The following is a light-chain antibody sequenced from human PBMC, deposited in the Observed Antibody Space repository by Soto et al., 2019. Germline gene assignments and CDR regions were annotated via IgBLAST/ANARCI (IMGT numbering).Light chain of an antibody. V-gene: IGKV3-20*01. CDR3: QQYGSSPPFT. Sequence: EIVLTQSPGTLSLSPGEGATLSCRASQSVGSSYLAWYQQKPGQAPRLLIYGASRRATGIPDRFSGSASGTDFTLTISRLEPEDFAVYYCQQYGSSPPFTFGPGTKVDIK. J-gene: IGKJ3*01. CDR2: GAS. CDR1: QSVGSSY.